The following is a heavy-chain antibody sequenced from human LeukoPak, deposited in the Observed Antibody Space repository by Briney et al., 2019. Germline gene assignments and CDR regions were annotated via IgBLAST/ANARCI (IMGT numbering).Heavy chain of an antibody. D-gene: IGHD6-13*01. Sequence: PSETLSLTCTVSGGSISSSSYYWSWIRQPPGKGLEWIGYIYYSGSTNYNPSLKSRVTISVDTSKNQFSLKLSSVTAADTAVYYCASSGSFRQQLVKWGQGTLVTVSS. J-gene: IGHJ4*02. CDR1: GGSISSSSYY. V-gene: IGHV4-61*01. CDR3: ASSGSFRQQLVK. CDR2: IYYSGST.